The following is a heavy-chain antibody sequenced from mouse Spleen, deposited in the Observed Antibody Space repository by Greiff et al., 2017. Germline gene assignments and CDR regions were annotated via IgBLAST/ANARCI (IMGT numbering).Heavy chain of an antibody. V-gene: IGHV2-6-1*01. CDR3: ARDGNYFYAMDY. J-gene: IGHJ4*01. CDR1: GFSLTSYG. CDR2: IWSDGST. Sequence: VQLKESGPGLVAPSQSLSITCTISGFSLTSYGVHWVRQPPGKGLEWLVVIWSDGSTTYNSALKSRLSISKDNSKSQVFLKMNSLQTDDTAMYYCARDGNYFYAMDYWGQGTSVTVSS. D-gene: IGHD2-1*01.